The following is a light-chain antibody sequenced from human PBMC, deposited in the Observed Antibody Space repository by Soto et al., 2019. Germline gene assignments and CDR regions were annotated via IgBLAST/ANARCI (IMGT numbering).Light chain of an antibody. CDR2: DVN. CDR3: SSFTNTYSYV. V-gene: IGLV2-14*01. J-gene: IGLJ1*01. Sequence: QSALTQPASVSGSPGQSITISCTGTSGDVGAHDFVSWYQHHPGKAPRLVIYDVNRRPAGASNLFSGSKSGSTASLTISTLQAEDEADYYCSSFTNTYSYVFGTGTKVTVL. CDR1: SGDVGAHDF.